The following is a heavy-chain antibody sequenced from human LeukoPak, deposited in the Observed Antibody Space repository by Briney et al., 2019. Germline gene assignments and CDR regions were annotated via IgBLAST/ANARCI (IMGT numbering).Heavy chain of an antibody. CDR3: ARTIIAVAGTSSHYFDY. CDR1: GYTFTSYG. J-gene: IGHJ4*02. Sequence: ASVKVSCKASGYTFTSYGISWVRQAPGQGLEWMGWISAYNGNTNYAQKLQGRVTMTTDTSTSTAYMELRSLRSDDTAVYYCARTIIAVAGTSSHYFDYWGQGTLVTVSS. V-gene: IGHV1-18*01. D-gene: IGHD6-19*01. CDR2: ISAYNGNT.